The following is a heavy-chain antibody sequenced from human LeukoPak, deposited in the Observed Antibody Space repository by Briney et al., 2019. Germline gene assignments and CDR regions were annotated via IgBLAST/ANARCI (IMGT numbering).Heavy chain of an antibody. Sequence: ASVKVSCKASGYTFTSYAMHWVRQAPGQRLEWMGWINAGNGNTKYSQKFQDRVTITRDTSASTAYMELSSLRSEDTAVYYCARAISSSSWSRYGMDVWGQGTTVTVSS. CDR1: GYTFTSYA. D-gene: IGHD6-13*01. CDR3: ARAISSSSWSRYGMDV. J-gene: IGHJ6*02. V-gene: IGHV1-3*01. CDR2: INAGNGNT.